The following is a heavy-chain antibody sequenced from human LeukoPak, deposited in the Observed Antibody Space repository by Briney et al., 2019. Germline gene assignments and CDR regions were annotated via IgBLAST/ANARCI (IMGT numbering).Heavy chain of an antibody. Sequence: SETLSLTCTVSGGSINNYYWSWIRQPAGKGLEWIGRIYSSGSTSYNPSLKSRVTMSVDTPKNQLSLKVSSVTAADTAVYHCARDRGPDGSIGYWGQGTLVTVSS. J-gene: IGHJ4*02. CDR1: GGSINNYY. CDR3: ARDRGPDGSIGY. D-gene: IGHD3-10*01. V-gene: IGHV4-4*07. CDR2: IYSSGST.